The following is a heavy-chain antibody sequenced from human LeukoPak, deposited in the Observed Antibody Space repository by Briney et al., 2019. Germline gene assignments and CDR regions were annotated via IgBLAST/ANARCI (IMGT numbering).Heavy chain of an antibody. CDR3: ARTPSNYYDSSGYRFDY. Sequence: SETLSLTCTVSGGSISSYYWSWIRQPPGKGLEWIGYTYYSGSTNYNPSLKSRVTISVDTSKNQFSQKLSSVTAADTAVYYCARTPSNYYDSSGYRFDYWGQGTLVTVSS. V-gene: IGHV4-59*01. J-gene: IGHJ4*02. CDR1: GGSISSYY. D-gene: IGHD3-22*01. CDR2: TYYSGST.